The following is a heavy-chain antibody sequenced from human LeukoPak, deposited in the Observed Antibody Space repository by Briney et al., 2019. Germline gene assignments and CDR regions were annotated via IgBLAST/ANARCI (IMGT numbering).Heavy chain of an antibody. V-gene: IGHV4-30-2*01. J-gene: IGHJ4*02. CDR3: AKGEVDIVTGDYFDY. CDR1: GGSISSGGYY. D-gene: IGHD5-12*01. Sequence: PSETLSLTCTVSGGSISSGGYYWSWIRQPPGKGLEWIGYIYHSGSTYYNPSLKSRVTISVDTSKNQFSLKLSSVTAADTAVYYCAKGEVDIVTGDYFDYWGQGTLVTVSS. CDR2: IYHSGST.